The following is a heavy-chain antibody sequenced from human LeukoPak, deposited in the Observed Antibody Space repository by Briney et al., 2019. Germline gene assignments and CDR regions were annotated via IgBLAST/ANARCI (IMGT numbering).Heavy chain of an antibody. CDR3: ARDFSDYYGSGSYLDY. CDR2: IYYSGST. J-gene: IGHJ4*02. CDR1: GGSISSGGYY. V-gene: IGHV4-31*03. D-gene: IGHD3-10*01. Sequence: ASETLSLTCTVSGGSISSGGYYWSWIRQHPGKGLEWIGYIYYSGSTYYNPSLKSRVTISVDTSKNQFSLKLSSVTAADTAVYYCARDFSDYYGSGSYLDYWGQGTLVTVSS.